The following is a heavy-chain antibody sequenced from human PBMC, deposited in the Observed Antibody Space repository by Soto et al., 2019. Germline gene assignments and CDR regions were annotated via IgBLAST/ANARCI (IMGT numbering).Heavy chain of an antibody. CDR2: IYYSGSS. V-gene: IGHV4-59*08. CDR1: GGSIGNSY. D-gene: IGHD6-13*01. CDR3: VRHSSSWPIFDY. Sequence: QVQLQESGPGLVKPSETLSLTCTVSGGSIGNSYWSWIRQSPGKGLEWIGYIYYSGSSNYNPSLKRRVSISVDTAKNQFSLKLISVTAADTAVYYCVRHSSSWPIFDYWGQGTLVIVSS. J-gene: IGHJ4*02.